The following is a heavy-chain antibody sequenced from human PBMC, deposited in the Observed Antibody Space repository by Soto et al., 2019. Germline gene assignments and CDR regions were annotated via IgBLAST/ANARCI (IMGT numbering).Heavy chain of an antibody. J-gene: IGHJ4*02. Sequence: QPGGSLRLSCAASGLTFDDYAMHWVRQAPGKGLEWVSGISWNSGSIGYADSVKGRFTISRDNAKNSLYLQMNSLRAEDTALYYCAKDPHDSWSGYLDYWGQGTLVTVSS. D-gene: IGHD3-3*01. CDR2: ISWNSGSI. V-gene: IGHV3-9*01. CDR1: GLTFDDYA. CDR3: AKDPHDSWSGYLDY.